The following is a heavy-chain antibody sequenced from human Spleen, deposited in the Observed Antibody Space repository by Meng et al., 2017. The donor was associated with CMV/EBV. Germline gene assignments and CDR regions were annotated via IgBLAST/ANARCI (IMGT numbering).Heavy chain of an antibody. D-gene: IGHD5-18*01. Sequence: GGSLRLSCAASGFTFDDFAMHWVRQTPGEGLEWVSGMSGNTGFIGYADSVKGRFTISRDNAKNSLYLQMNSLRAEDTALYYCAKGAAMAANYYYYGMDVWGQGTTVTVSS. CDR2: MSGNTGFI. CDR1: GFTFDDFA. V-gene: IGHV3-9*01. J-gene: IGHJ6*02. CDR3: AKGAAMAANYYYYGMDV.